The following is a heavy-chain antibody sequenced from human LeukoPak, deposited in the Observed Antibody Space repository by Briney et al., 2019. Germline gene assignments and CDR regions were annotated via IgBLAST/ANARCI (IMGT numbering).Heavy chain of an antibody. V-gene: IGHV3-9*03. CDR1: GFTFDDYA. Sequence: GGSLRLSCAASGFTFDDYAMHWVRQAPGKGLEWVSGISWNSGSIGYADSVKGRFTISRDNAKNSLYLQMNSLRAEDMALYYCAKEGYSYALDYWGQGTLVTVSS. CDR3: AKEGYSYALDY. CDR2: ISWNSGSI. D-gene: IGHD5-18*01. J-gene: IGHJ4*02.